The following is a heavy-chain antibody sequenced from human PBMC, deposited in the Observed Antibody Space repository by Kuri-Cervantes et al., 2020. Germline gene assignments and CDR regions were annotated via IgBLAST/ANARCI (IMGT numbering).Heavy chain of an antibody. D-gene: IGHD2-21*01. V-gene: IGHV1-18*01. CDR2: ISTYNGNT. CDR1: GYTFTSYG. CDR3: ATGLAVGQPLYYFDY. J-gene: IGHJ4*02. Sequence: ASVKVSCKASGYTFTSYGISWVRQAPGQGLEWMGWISTYNGNTKYAQKVQGRVTMTTDTSTSTAYMEVRSLRSDDTAVYYCATGLAVGQPLYYFDYWGQGTLVTVSS.